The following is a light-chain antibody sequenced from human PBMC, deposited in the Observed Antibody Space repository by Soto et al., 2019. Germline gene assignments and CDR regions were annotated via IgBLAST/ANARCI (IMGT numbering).Light chain of an antibody. Sequence: QSVLTQPPSASGTPGQRVTISCSGSSSNIGSNYVYWYQQLPGTAPKLLIYRNNQRPSGFPDRFSGSKSGTSASLAISGLRSEDEADYYCAAWDDSLSVGVFGGGTKVTVL. CDR2: RNN. CDR1: SSNIGSNY. J-gene: IGLJ3*02. V-gene: IGLV1-47*01. CDR3: AAWDDSLSVGV.